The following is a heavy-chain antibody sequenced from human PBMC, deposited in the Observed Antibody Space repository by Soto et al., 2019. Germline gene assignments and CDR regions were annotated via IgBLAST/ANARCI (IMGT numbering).Heavy chain of an antibody. V-gene: IGHV3-21*01. CDR2: ISSSSSYI. CDR1: GFTFSSYS. J-gene: IGHJ4*02. Sequence: EVQLVESGGGLVKPGGSLRLSCAASGFTFSSYSMNWVRQAPGKGLEWVSSISSSSSYIYYADSVKGRFTISRDNAKNSLYLLMNSLRAEDTAVYYCARDLSSGYSYGGWGQGTLVTVSS. D-gene: IGHD5-18*01. CDR3: ARDLSSGYSYGG.